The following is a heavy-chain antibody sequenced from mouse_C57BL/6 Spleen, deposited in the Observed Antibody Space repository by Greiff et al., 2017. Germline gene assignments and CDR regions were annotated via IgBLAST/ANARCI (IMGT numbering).Heavy chain of an antibody. D-gene: IGHD1-1*01. Sequence: VQLQQSGPELVKPGASVKISCKASGYTFTDYYMNWVKQSHGKSLEWIGDINPNNGGTSYNQEFKGKATLTVDKSSSTAYMELRSLTSEDSAVYYCARNTKAMDYWGQGTSVTVSS. CDR3: ARNTKAMDY. J-gene: IGHJ4*01. CDR2: INPNNGGT. CDR1: GYTFTDYY. V-gene: IGHV1-26*01.